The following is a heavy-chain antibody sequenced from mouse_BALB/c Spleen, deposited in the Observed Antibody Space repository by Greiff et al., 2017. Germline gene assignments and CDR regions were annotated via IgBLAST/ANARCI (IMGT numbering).Heavy chain of an antibody. CDR3: ARDGDYYGYWYFDV. J-gene: IGHJ1*01. V-gene: IGHV2-9*02. CDR1: GFSLTSYG. Sequence: VKLVESGPGLVAPSQSLSITCTVSGFSLTSYGVHWVRQPPGKGLEWLGVIWAGGSTNYNSALMSRLSISKDNSKSQVFLKMNSLQTDDTAMYYCARDGDYYGYWYFDVWGAGTTVTVSS. CDR2: IWAGGST. D-gene: IGHD1-1*01.